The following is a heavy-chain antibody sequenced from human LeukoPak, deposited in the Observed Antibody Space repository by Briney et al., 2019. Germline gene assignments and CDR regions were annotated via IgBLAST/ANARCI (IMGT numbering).Heavy chain of an antibody. D-gene: IGHD3-22*01. CDR1: GFTFSSYW. CDR2: IKQDGSEK. CDR3: VRGSPYYYDSGGYYYFDY. Sequence: GGSLRPSCAASGFTFSSYWMSWVRQAPGKGLEWVANIKQDGSEKYYVDSVKGRFTISRDNAKNSLYLQMNSLRAEDTAVYSCVRGSPYYYDSGGYYYFDYWGQGTLVTVSS. V-gene: IGHV3-7*01. J-gene: IGHJ4*02.